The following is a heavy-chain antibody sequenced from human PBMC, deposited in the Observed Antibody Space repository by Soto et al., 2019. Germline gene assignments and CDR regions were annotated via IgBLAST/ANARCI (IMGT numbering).Heavy chain of an antibody. CDR3: ARGGRVGVAGSAAFDM. Sequence: QLHLVQSGAVVKKPGASVTVSCSASGYPVTAYYMHWVRQAPGRGLEWMGGINPATGAAKYTQTSQGRVTMTRDTSTSTVFMEQSCPTSEDTAVFYCARGGRVGVAGSAAFDMWGQGTVVTVSS. CDR1: GYPVTAYY. V-gene: IGHV1-2*02. J-gene: IGHJ3*02. CDR2: INPATGAA. D-gene: IGHD3-3*01.